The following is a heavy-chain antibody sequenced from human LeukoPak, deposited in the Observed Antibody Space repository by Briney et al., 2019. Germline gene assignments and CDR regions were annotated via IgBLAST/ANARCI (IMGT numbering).Heavy chain of an antibody. J-gene: IGHJ6*03. Sequence: GGSLRLSCAASGFTFSDYYMRWLRQAPGKGLEGVSYISSSGTTIYYADSVKGRFTISRDNAKNSLYLQMNSLRAEDTAVYYCASAPSPCYYMDVWGKGTTVTVSS. CDR1: GFTFSDYY. CDR3: ASAPSPCYYMDV. CDR2: ISSSGTTI. V-gene: IGHV3-11*01.